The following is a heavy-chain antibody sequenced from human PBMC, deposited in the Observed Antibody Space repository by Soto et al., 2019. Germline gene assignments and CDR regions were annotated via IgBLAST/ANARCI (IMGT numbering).Heavy chain of an antibody. CDR1: GFTFRSYV. J-gene: IGHJ1*01. D-gene: IGHD3-16*01. V-gene: IGHV3-30*19. CDR2: TSYDGSDK. CDR3: EGWGTTGGLDV. Sequence: QVHLVESGGGVVQPGTSLRVSCVGSGFTFRSYVIHWVRQAPGKGLEWVALTSYDGSDKYYGDSVRGRFTISRDNSRNTLELQMDSVRLGATALYYCEGWGTTGGLDVWGQGTLVSVSS.